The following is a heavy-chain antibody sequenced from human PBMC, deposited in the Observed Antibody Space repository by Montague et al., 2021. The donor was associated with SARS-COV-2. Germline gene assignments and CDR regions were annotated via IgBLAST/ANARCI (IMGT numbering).Heavy chain of an antibody. Sequence: SETLFLTCAVSGGSISSSNWWSWVRQPPGKGLEWIGEIYHSGSTNYNPSLKSRVTISVDKSKNQFSLKLSSVTAADTAVYYCARRPLGYYYYGMDVWGQGTTVTVSS. CDR1: GGSISSSNW. CDR3: ARRPLGYYYYGMDV. CDR2: IYHSGST. J-gene: IGHJ6*02. V-gene: IGHV4-4*02.